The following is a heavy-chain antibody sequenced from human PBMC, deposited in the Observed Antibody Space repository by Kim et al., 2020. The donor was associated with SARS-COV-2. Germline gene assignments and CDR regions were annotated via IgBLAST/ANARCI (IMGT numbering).Heavy chain of an antibody. CDR2: IGSGGATT. D-gene: IGHD1-1*01. Sequence: GGSLRLSCAGSGFIFSDYSMSWIRQAPGKGLEWLSYIGSGGATTYYADSVKGRFTISRDNAKDSLFLQMNSLRVEDTAVYYCAKPNVDDAFDIWGQGTMVTVSS. CDR1: GFIFSDYS. J-gene: IGHJ3*02. V-gene: IGHV3-11*01. CDR3: AKPNVDDAFDI.